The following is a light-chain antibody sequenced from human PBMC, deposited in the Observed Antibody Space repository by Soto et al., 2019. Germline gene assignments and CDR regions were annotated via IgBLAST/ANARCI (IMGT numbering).Light chain of an antibody. CDR1: QIMYTW. CDR3: QHYNGY. Sequence: DIQMTQSPSTLSASVGDRVTITCRASQIMYTWLAWYLQKPGKAPKLLIYDATTLESGVPSRFSGSGSGTEFTLTISSLQPDDFATYYCQHYNGYFGQGTKLEI. J-gene: IGKJ2*01. V-gene: IGKV1-5*01. CDR2: DAT.